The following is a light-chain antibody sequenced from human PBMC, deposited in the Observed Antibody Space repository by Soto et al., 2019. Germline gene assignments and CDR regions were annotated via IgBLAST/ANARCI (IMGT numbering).Light chain of an antibody. CDR1: SSNIGNFY. V-gene: IGLV1-47*01. Sequence: QTVVTQPPSASGTPGQRVTISCSGSSSNIGNFYVCWYQQLPGTAPKLLIYKNNQRPLGVPDRFSGSKSGTSASLAISGLRSEDEADYYCAAWDDSLSGPGVFGGGTQLTVL. CDR3: AAWDDSLSGPGV. CDR2: KNN. J-gene: IGLJ7*01.